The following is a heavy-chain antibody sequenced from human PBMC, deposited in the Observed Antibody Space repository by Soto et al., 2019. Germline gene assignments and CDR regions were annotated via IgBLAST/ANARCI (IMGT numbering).Heavy chain of an antibody. Sequence: SETLSLTCAVYGGSFSDNYWSWIRQPPGKGLEWLGEINHSGSTNHNPSLKSRVTILADTSRKQFSLKLSSVTAADTAVYYCARGRGEIQGPWGQGTLVTVSS. V-gene: IGHV4-34*01. CDR2: INHSGST. CDR3: ARGRGEIQGP. D-gene: IGHD3-16*01. J-gene: IGHJ5*02. CDR1: GGSFSDNY.